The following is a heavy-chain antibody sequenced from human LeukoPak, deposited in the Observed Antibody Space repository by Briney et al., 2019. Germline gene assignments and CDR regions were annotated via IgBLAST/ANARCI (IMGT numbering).Heavy chain of an antibody. Sequence: PGGSLRLSCAASGFTFSSYVMHWVRQAPGKGLEWVAVISYDGSNKYYADSVKGRFTISRDNSKNTLYLQMNSLRAEDTAVYYCAKDGQWLWGEGTLVTVSS. V-gene: IGHV3-30*18. D-gene: IGHD6-19*01. J-gene: IGHJ4*02. CDR1: GFTFSSYV. CDR2: ISYDGSNK. CDR3: AKDGQWL.